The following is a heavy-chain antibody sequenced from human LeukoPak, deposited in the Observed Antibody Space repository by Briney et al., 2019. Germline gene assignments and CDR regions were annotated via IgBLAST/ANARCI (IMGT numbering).Heavy chain of an antibody. CDR1: GYSISSGYY. Sequence: SETLSLTCTVSGYSISSGYYWGWIRQPPGKRLEWIGEINHSGSTNYNPSLKSRVTISVDTTKNQFSLKMSSVTAADTAVYYCARAGSYYYYYYMDVWGKGTTVTVSS. V-gene: IGHV4-38-2*02. CDR2: INHSGST. D-gene: IGHD2-15*01. J-gene: IGHJ6*03. CDR3: ARAGSYYYYYYMDV.